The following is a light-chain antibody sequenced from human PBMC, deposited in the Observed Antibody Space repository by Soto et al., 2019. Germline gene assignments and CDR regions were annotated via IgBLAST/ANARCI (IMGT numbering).Light chain of an antibody. Sequence: QSALTQPASVSGSPGQSIAISCTGTRSDVGAYNYVSWYQQHPGKAPKLMISEVTNRPSGVSDRFSGSKSGNTASLTISGLQAEDEAEYYCSLYTSDSTYVFGTGTKVTVL. CDR3: SLYTSDSTYV. V-gene: IGLV2-14*01. J-gene: IGLJ1*01. CDR2: EVT. CDR1: RSDVGAYNY.